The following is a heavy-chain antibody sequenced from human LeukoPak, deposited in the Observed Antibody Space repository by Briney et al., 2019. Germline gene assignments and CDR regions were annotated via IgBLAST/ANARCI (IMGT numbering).Heavy chain of an antibody. V-gene: IGHV4-59*01. D-gene: IGHD5-12*01. J-gene: IGHJ1*01. CDR1: GGSISSYY. CDR3: ARARRRVATGYFQH. Sequence: PSQTLSLTCTVSGGSISSYYWSWIRQPPGKGLEWVGYIYYSGSTNYNPSLKSRVTISVDTSKNQFSLKLSSVTAADTAVYYCARARRRVATGYFQHWGQGTLVTVSS. CDR2: IYYSGST.